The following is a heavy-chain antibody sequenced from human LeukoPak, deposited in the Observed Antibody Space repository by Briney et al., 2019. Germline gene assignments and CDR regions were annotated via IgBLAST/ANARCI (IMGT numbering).Heavy chain of an antibody. V-gene: IGHV3-23*01. J-gene: IGHJ6*02. D-gene: IGHD3-16*01. CDR3: ARGGGLDV. CDR1: GFTFSSFA. Sequence: PGGSLRLSCSASGFTFSSFALSWVRQAPGKGLEWVSGISGSGGSTYYADSMKGRFTISRDNSKNTLYLQINSLRAEDTAVYFCARGGGLDVWGQGATVTVSS. CDR2: ISGSGGST.